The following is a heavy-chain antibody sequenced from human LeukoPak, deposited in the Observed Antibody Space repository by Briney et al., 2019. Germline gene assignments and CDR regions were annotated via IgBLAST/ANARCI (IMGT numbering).Heavy chain of an antibody. Sequence: GGSLRLSCAASGFTVRSNYMSWVRQAPGKGLEWVSVIYSGGSTYYADSVKGRFTISRDNSKNTLYLQMNSLRAEDTAVYYCARVWDYYMDVWGKGTTVTVSS. V-gene: IGHV3-53*01. J-gene: IGHJ6*03. CDR1: GFTVRSNY. CDR3: ARVWDYYMDV. CDR2: IYSGGST. D-gene: IGHD1-26*01.